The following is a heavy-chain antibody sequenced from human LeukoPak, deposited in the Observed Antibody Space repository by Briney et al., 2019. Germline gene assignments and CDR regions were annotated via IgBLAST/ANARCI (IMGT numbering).Heavy chain of an antibody. CDR2: ISAYSGNT. CDR1: GYTFTSYG. D-gene: IGHD2-2*01. Sequence: ASVKVSCKASGYTFTSYGISWVRQAPGQGLEWMGWISAYSGNTNYAQKLQGRVTMTTDTSTSTAYMELRSLRSDDTAVYYCARVPYCSSTSCYAAALYYYYYYGMDVWGQGTTVTVSS. J-gene: IGHJ6*02. V-gene: IGHV1-18*01. CDR3: ARVPYCSSTSCYAAALYYYYYYGMDV.